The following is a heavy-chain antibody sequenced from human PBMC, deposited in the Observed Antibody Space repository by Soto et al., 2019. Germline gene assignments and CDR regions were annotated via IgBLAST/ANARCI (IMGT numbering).Heavy chain of an antibody. D-gene: IGHD3-3*01. CDR2: IKSKTDGGTT. CDR3: TTDRPTIFGVVTLPGGYYYMDV. Sequence: GGSLRLSCAASRFTFSSFAMNWVRQAPGKGLEWVCGIKSKTDGGTTDYAAPVKGRFTISRDDSKNTLYLQMNSLKTEDTAVYYCTTDRPTIFGVVTLPGGYYYMDVWGKGTTVTVSS. J-gene: IGHJ6*03. CDR1: RFTFSSFA. V-gene: IGHV3-15*01.